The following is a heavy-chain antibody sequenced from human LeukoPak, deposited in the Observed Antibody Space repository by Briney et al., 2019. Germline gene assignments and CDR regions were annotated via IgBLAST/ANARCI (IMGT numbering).Heavy chain of an antibody. J-gene: IGHJ4*02. V-gene: IGHV3-21*01. CDR2: ISSSISYI. D-gene: IGHD2-15*01. Sequence: PGGSLRLSCAASGVTFSSYSMNWVRQAPGQGLEWVSSISSSISYIYYAASVKGRFSISRDNAKKSLYLQMNSLRAEDTAVYYCARECSGGSCYSGYFDYWGQGTLVTVSS. CDR3: ARECSGGSCYSGYFDY. CDR1: GVTFSSYS.